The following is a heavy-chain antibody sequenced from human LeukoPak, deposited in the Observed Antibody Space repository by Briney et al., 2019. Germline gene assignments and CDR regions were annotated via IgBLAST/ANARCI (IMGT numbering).Heavy chain of an antibody. CDR3: ARGKMTTMVTFDY. J-gene: IGHJ4*02. D-gene: IGHD4-23*01. CDR1: GYTFTGYY. CDR2: INPNSGGT. V-gene: IGHV1-2*02. Sequence: ASVKVSCKASGYTFTGYYMHWVRQAPGQGLEWMGWINPNSGGTNYAQKFQGRVTMTRDTSISTAYMELSRLRSDDTAVYYCARGKMTTMVTFDYWGQGTLVTVSS.